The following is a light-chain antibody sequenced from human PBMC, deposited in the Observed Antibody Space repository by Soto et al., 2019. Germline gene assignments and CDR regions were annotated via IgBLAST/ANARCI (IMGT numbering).Light chain of an antibody. J-gene: IGLJ2*01. V-gene: IGLV2-14*03. CDR1: SSDVGGYNY. CDR3: SSYTSINTLVV. Sequence: QSVLTQSASVSGSPGQSITISCTGTSSDVGGYNYVSWYQQHPGKAPKLMIYDVNNRPSGVSNRFSGSKSGNTASLTISGLQAEDEADYYCSSYTSINTLVVFGGGTKLTVL. CDR2: DVN.